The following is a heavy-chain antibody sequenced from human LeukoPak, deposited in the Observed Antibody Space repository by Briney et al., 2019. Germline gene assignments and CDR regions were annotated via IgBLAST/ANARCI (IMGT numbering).Heavy chain of an antibody. CDR1: GFTVSSYG. J-gene: IGHJ5*02. CDR3: VRDRAEGRAWVEFDP. Sequence: GGSLRLSCAASGFTVSSYGMSWVRQAPGKGPEWVSLVYSDGVTRYADSVQGRFTVSRDNSKNTVYLQMNNLRVEDTAVYHCVRDRAEGRAWVEFDPWGQGILVTVSS. V-gene: IGHV3-66*02. CDR2: VYSDGVT.